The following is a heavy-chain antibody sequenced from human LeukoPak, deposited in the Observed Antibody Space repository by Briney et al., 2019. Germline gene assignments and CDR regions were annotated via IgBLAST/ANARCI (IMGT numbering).Heavy chain of an antibody. CDR3: ARDRAGGFDY. Sequence: ASVKVSCKASGYTFTSYYMHGVRQAPGQGLEWMGIINLSGGSTSYAQKFQGRVTMTRDTSTSTVYMELSSLRSEDTAVYYCARDRAGGFDYWGQGTLVTVSS. CDR2: INLSGGST. J-gene: IGHJ4*02. V-gene: IGHV1-46*01. CDR1: GYTFTSYY. D-gene: IGHD3-16*01.